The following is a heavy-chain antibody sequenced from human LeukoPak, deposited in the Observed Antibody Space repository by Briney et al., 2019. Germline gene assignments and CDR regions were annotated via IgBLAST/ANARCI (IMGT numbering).Heavy chain of an antibody. V-gene: IGHV4-4*07. CDR3: ARARITIFGVVIRKNWFDP. D-gene: IGHD3-3*01. CDR2: IYSSGST. CDR1: GGSINSYY. J-gene: IGHJ5*02. Sequence: SETLSLTCSVSGGSINSYYWTWIRQLAGKGLEWIGRIYSSGSTNYNPSLKGRVTMSLDTSKNQFSLKLSSVTAADTAVYYCARARITIFGVVIRKNWFDPWGQGTLVTVSS.